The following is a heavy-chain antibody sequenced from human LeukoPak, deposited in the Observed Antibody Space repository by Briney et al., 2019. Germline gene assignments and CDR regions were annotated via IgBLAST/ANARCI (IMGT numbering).Heavy chain of an antibody. J-gene: IGHJ6*03. V-gene: IGHV1-18*01. Sequence: GASVKVSCKASGYTFTSYGISWVRQAPGHGLEWMGWISAYNGNTNYAQKRQGRVTMTADTSTSTAYMELRSLRSDDTAVYYCARRPNYYGSGGYYYMDVWGKGTTVTVSS. D-gene: IGHD3-10*01. CDR3: ARRPNYYGSGGYYYMDV. CDR2: ISAYNGNT. CDR1: GYTFTSYG.